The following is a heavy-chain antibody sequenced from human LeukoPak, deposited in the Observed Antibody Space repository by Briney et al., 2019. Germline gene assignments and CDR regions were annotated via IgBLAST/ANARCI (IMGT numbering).Heavy chain of an antibody. CDR2: IYPGDSDT. CDR1: GYTFTSYW. J-gene: IGHJ4*02. Sequence: GASLQISCKGSGYTFTSYWIGWVRQMPGKGLEWMGIIYPGDSDTRYRPSFEGQVTISADKSISTAYLQWSSLKASDAAMYYCARSAYGGYGIDYWGQGTLVTVSS. CDR3: ARSAYGGYGIDY. V-gene: IGHV5-51*01. D-gene: IGHD5-12*01.